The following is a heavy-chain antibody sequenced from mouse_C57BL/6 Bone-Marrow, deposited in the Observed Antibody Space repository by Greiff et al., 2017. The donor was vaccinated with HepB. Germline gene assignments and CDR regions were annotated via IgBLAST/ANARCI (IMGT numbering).Heavy chain of an antibody. D-gene: IGHD2-3*01. CDR1: GFTFSSYA. J-gene: IGHJ1*03. CDR2: ISSGGDYI. Sequence: DVMLVESGEGLVKPGGSLKLSCAASGFTFSSYAMSWVRQTPEKRLEWVAYISSGGDYIYYADTVKGRFTISRDNARNTLYLQMSSLKSEDTAMYYCTRDGHWYFDVWGTGTTVTVSS. V-gene: IGHV5-9-1*02. CDR3: TRDGHWYFDV.